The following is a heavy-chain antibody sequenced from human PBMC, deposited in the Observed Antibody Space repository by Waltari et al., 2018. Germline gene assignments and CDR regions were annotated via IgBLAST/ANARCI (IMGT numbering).Heavy chain of an antibody. J-gene: IGHJ3*02. CDR3: ASDFQLYGSGWAGAFDI. CDR2: INHSGST. D-gene: IGHD6-19*01. Sequence: QVQLQQWGAGLLKPSETLSLTCAVYGGSFSGYYWRWIRQPPGKGLEWLGEINHSGSTNYDPSLKSRVTISVDTSKNQFSLKLSSVTAADTAVYYCASDFQLYGSGWAGAFDIWGQGTMVTVSS. V-gene: IGHV4-34*01. CDR1: GGSFSGYY.